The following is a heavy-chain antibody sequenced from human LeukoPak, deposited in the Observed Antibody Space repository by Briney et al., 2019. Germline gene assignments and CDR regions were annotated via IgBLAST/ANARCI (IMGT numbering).Heavy chain of an antibody. J-gene: IGHJ6*02. D-gene: IGHD6-19*01. CDR3: ARDRSVDSSGWYFSHYYYYYGMGV. V-gene: IGHV1-46*01. CDR2: INPSGGST. Sequence: GASVKVSCKASGYTFTSYYMHWVRQAPGHGLEWMGIINPSGGSTSYAQKFQGRVTMTRDTSTSTVYMELSSLRSEDTAVYYRARDRSVDSSGWYFSHYYYYYGMGVWGQGTTVTVSS. CDR1: GYTFTSYY.